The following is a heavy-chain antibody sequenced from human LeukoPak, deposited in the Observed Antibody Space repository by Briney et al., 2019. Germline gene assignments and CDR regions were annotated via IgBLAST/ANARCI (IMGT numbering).Heavy chain of an antibody. CDR3: ARLYSSSSPDY. Sequence: GGSLRLSCAASGFTVSSNYMSWVRQAPGKGLEWVSVIYSGGSTYYADSVKGRFTISRDNPKNTLYLQMNSLRAEDTAVYYCARLYSSSSPDYWGQGTLVTVSS. CDR2: IYSGGST. V-gene: IGHV3-66*01. J-gene: IGHJ4*02. D-gene: IGHD6-6*01. CDR1: GFTVSSNY.